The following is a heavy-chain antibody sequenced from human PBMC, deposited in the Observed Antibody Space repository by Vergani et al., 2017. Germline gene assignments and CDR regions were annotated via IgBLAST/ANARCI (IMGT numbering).Heavy chain of an antibody. CDR2: ISYDGSNK. V-gene: IGHV3-30*01. Sequence: QVQLVESGGGVVQPGRSLRLSCAASGFTFSSYAMHWVRQAPGKGLEWVAVISYDGSNKYYADSVKGRFTISRDNSKNTLDLQMNSLRAEDTAVYYCARDPTRRVGATVAAFDIWGQGTMVTVSS. J-gene: IGHJ3*02. CDR1: GFTFSSYA. D-gene: IGHD1-26*01. CDR3: ARDPTRRVGATVAAFDI.